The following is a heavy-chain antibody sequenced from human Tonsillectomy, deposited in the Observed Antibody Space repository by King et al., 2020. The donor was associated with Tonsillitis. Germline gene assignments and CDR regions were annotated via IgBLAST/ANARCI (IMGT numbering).Heavy chain of an antibody. J-gene: IGHJ2*01. CDR1: GGSISGSY. Sequence: VQLQESGPGLVKPSETLSLTCTVSGGSISGSYWSWIRQPPGEGLEWIAYIYYSGTTNYNPPLKSRVTISLDTSKNQFSLKLSSVTAADTAVYFCARLDYFGSGSYWYFDLWGRGTLVTVSS. CDR2: IYYSGTT. CDR3: ARLDYFGSGSYWYFDL. D-gene: IGHD3-10*01. V-gene: IGHV4-59*08.